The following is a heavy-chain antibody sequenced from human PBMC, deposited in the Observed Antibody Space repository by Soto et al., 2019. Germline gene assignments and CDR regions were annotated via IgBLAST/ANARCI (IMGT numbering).Heavy chain of an antibody. CDR3: ARGAYCSSTSCYQFDY. CDR2: INHSGST. V-gene: IGHV4-34*01. J-gene: IGHJ4*02. D-gene: IGHD2-2*01. CDR1: GGSFSVYY. Sequence: SETLSLTCAVYGGSFSVYYWSWIRQPPGKGLEWIGEINHSGSTNYNPSLKSRVTISVDTSKNQFSLKLSSVTAADTAVYYCARGAYCSSTSCYQFDYWGQGTLVTVSS.